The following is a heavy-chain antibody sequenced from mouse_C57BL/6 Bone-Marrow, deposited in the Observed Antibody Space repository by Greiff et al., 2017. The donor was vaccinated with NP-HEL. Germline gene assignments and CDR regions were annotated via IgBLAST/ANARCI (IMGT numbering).Heavy chain of an antibody. CDR1: GYTFTSYL. CDR2: IDPNSGGT. CDR3: ARYYYGSSSFDY. V-gene: IGHV1-72*01. J-gene: IGHJ2*01. Sequence: QVQLQQPGAELVKPGASVKLSCKASGYTFTSYLMHWVKQRPGRGLEWIGIIDPNSGGTKNNKKFKSKATLTVDKPSSTAYMQLNSLTSEDSAVYYCARYYYGSSSFDYWGQGTTLTVSA. D-gene: IGHD1-1*01.